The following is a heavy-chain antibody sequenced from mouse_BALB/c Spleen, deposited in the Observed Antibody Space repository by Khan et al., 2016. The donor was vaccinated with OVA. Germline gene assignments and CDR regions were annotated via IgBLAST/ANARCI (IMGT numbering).Heavy chain of an antibody. CDR3: ACGRLLLRYPDYLDY. J-gene: IGHJ2*01. D-gene: IGHD1-1*01. Sequence: VQLQESGPGLLKPSQSLSLTCTVTGYSFTSDYVCNWLRQLPGNKLEWMAYIGYSGRTSYNPSLVSLNSIRRDTSKNQIFLQLTSVTTEDTATSYSACGRLLLRYPDYLDYWGQGTTLTVSS. CDR1: GYSFTSDYV. V-gene: IGHV3-2*02. CDR2: IGYSGRT.